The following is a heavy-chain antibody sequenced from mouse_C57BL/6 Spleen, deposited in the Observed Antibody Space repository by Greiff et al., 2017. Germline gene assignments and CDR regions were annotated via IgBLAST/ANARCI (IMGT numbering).Heavy chain of an antibody. V-gene: IGHV1-55*01. CDR2: IYPGSGST. Sequence: QVQLQQPGAELVKPGASVKMSCKASGYTFTSYWITWVKQRPGQGLEWIGDIYPGSGSTNYNEKFKSKATLTVDTSSSTAYMQLSSLTSEDSAVYCCARSPYGNRAWFAYWGQGTLVTVSA. D-gene: IGHD2-10*02. CDR3: ARSPYGNRAWFAY. J-gene: IGHJ3*01. CDR1: GYTFTSYW.